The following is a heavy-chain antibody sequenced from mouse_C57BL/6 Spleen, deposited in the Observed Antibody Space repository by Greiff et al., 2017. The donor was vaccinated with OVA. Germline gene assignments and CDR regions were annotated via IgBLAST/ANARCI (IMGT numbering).Heavy chain of an antibody. V-gene: IGHV1-55*01. CDR3: ARSGYYGNLDY. CDR1: GYTFTSYW. J-gene: IGHJ2*01. D-gene: IGHD2-1*01. CDR2: IYPGSGST. Sequence: QVQLQQPGAELVKPGASVKMSCKASGYTFTSYWITWVKQRPGQGLEWIGDIYPGSGSTNYNEKFKSKATLTVDKSSSTAYMQLSSLTSEDSAVYYCARSGYYGNLDYWGQGTTLTVSS.